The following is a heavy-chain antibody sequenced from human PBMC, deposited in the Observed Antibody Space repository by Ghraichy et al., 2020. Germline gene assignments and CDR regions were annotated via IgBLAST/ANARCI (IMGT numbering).Heavy chain of an antibody. J-gene: IGHJ4*02. CDR1: GGSISSSNFY. CDR2: IYYSGST. D-gene: IGHD1-7*01. CDR3: ARVPGTTVDY. Sequence: SETLSLICTVSGGSISSSNFYWGWIRQPPGKGLEWIGHIYYSGSTYYNPSLKSRVTISADTSKNQFSLKVRSVTAADTAVYYCARVPGTTVDYWGQGILVTVSS. V-gene: IGHV4-39*07.